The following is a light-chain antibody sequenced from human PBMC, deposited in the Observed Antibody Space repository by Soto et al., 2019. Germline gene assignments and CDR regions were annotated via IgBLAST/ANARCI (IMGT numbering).Light chain of an antibody. CDR3: HLYNTYSPT. J-gene: IGKJ2*01. V-gene: IGKV1-5*03. CDR1: QTIGTW. CDR2: KAS. Sequence: DIQLTQSPSTLSASVGDRVIITCRASQTIGTWLAWYQERPGKATKLLIYKASTLERGVPLRFSGSGSGTEFTLSISNLQPEDFATYYCHLYNTYSPTLGQGTKLDI.